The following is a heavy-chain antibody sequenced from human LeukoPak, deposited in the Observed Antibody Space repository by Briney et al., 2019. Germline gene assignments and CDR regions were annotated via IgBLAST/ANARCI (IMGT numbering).Heavy chain of an antibody. J-gene: IGHJ5*02. CDR3: ARNLNFDTNWFDP. CDR1: GGSISSYY. Sequence: SETLSLTCTVSGGSISSYYWSWIRQPPGKGLEWIGYIYYSGSTNYNPSLKSRVTISVDTSKNQFSLKLSSVTAADTAVYYCARNLNFDTNWFDPWGQGTLVTVSS. CDR2: IYYSGST. V-gene: IGHV4-59*01. D-gene: IGHD3-9*01.